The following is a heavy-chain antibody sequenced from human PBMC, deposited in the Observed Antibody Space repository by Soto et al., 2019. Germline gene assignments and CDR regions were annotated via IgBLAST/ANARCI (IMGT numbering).Heavy chain of an antibody. V-gene: IGHV1-2*02. CDR2: INPNSGGT. Sequence: ASVKVSCKASGYTFTGYYMHWLRQAPGQGLEWMGWINPNSGGTNYAQKFQGRVTMTRDTSISTAYMELSRLRSDDTAAYYCARGRTALKRYYYGMDVWGQGTTVTVSS. CDR1: GYTFTGYY. CDR3: ARGRTALKRYYYGMDV. J-gene: IGHJ6*02. D-gene: IGHD5-18*01.